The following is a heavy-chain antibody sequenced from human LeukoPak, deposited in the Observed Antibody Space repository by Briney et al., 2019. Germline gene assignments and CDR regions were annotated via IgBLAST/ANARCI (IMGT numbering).Heavy chain of an antibody. CDR2: INHSGST. CDR1: GGSFSGYY. Sequence: PSETLSLTCAVYGGSFSGYYWSWIRQPPGKGLEWIGEINHSGSTNYNPSLKSRVTISVDTSKNQFSLKLSSVTAADTAVYYCARSRLGPAAISAVGYYYYYMDVWGKGTTVTVSS. CDR3: ARSRLGPAAISAVGYYYYYMDV. J-gene: IGHJ6*03. V-gene: IGHV4-34*01. D-gene: IGHD2-2*02.